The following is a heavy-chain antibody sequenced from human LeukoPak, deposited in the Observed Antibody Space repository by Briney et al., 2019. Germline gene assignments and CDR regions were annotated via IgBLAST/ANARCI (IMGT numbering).Heavy chain of an antibody. CDR3: ANCYDSSGFFAY. J-gene: IGHJ4*02. CDR2: IDTNTGNP. Sequence: ASVKVSCKGSGYTFTKYAISWVRQAPGQGLEYMGWIDTNTGNPTYAQGFTGRFDFSLDTSVSTAYLQISSLKAEDSAIYFCANCYDSSGFFAYWGQGTLVTVSS. CDR1: GYTFTKYA. V-gene: IGHV7-4-1*02. D-gene: IGHD3-22*01.